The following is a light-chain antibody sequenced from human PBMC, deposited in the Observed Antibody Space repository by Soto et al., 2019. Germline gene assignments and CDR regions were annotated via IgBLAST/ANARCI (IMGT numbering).Light chain of an antibody. J-gene: IGKJ4*01. CDR2: GAS. V-gene: IGKV3-15*01. CDR3: KQNNDWPPLT. CDR1: RSVSSS. Sequence: EVVMTQSPATLSVSPGERATLSCRASRSVSSSLAWYRQRPGQAPRLLIYGASTRATGVPARFSGSGSGTEFPLTISSLQSEDFAIYYCKQNNDWPPLTFGGGTKVEI.